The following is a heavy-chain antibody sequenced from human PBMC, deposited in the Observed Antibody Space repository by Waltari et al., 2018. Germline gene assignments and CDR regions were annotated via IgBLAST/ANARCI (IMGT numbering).Heavy chain of an antibody. V-gene: IGHV3-7*01. J-gene: IGHJ6*02. CDR1: GFTFSGYW. CDR2: VKQDGREK. Sequence: EVQLVESGGGLVQPGGSLRLYCAASGFTFSGYWMSWVRQAPGKGLEWVANVKQDGREKYYVDSVKGRFTISRDNAKNSVYLQMNSLRAEDTAVYYCARRGGYDRYYGMDVWGQGTTVTVSS. CDR3: ARRGGYDRYYGMDV. D-gene: IGHD5-12*01.